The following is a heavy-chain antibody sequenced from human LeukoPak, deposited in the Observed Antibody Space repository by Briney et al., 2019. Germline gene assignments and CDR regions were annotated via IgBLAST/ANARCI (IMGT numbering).Heavy chain of an antibody. V-gene: IGHV4-59*01. CDR2: IYYSGST. Sequence: PSETLSLTCTVSGGSISNYYWNWIRQPPGKGLEWIGYIYYSGSTNYNPSLKSRVTISVDTSKNQFSLRLNSVTAADTAVYYCAGSVPYYYDSSGYVDYWGQGTLVTVSS. CDR1: GGSISNYY. D-gene: IGHD3-22*01. CDR3: AGSVPYYYDSSGYVDY. J-gene: IGHJ4*02.